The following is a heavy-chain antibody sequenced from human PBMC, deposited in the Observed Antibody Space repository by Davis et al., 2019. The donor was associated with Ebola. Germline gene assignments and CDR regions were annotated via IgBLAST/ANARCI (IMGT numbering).Heavy chain of an antibody. CDR2: IRSKAYGGTT. CDR3: TRVGDLWFGAFDY. J-gene: IGHJ4*02. V-gene: IGHV3-49*04. D-gene: IGHD3-10*01. CDR1: GFTFGDYA. Sequence: GESLKISCTASGFTFGDYAMSWVRQAPGKGLEWVGFIRSKAYGGTTEYAASVKGRFTISRDDSKSIAYLQMNSLKTEDTAVYYCTRVGDLWFGAFDYWGQGTLVTVSS.